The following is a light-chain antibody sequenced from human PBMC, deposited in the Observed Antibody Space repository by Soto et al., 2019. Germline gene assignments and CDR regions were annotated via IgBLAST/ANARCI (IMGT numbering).Light chain of an antibody. J-gene: IGKJ5*01. Sequence: EIVFTQSPATLSLSPGERATLSCRASQSVSSYLAWYQQKPGQAPRLLIYGASTRATGIPARFSGSGSGTEFTLTISSLQSEDFAVYFCQQYNNWPPITLGQGTRLEIK. CDR2: GAS. CDR3: QQYNNWPPIT. CDR1: QSVSSY. V-gene: IGKV3-15*01.